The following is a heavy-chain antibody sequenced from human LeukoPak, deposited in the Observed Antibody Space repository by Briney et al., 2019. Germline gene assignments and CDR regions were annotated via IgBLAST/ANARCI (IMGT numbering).Heavy chain of an antibody. Sequence: PGGSLRLSCAASGFTFSGSAMHWVRQASGKGLEWVGRIRSKANSYAKAYAASVKGRFTISRDDSKNTAYLQMNSLKTEDTAVYYCTRVADIVAVPAAMSPPDWFDPWGQGTLVTVSS. CDR1: GFTFSGSA. D-gene: IGHD2-2*01. V-gene: IGHV3-73*01. CDR3: TRVADIVAVPAAMSPPDWFDP. J-gene: IGHJ5*02. CDR2: IRSKANSYAK.